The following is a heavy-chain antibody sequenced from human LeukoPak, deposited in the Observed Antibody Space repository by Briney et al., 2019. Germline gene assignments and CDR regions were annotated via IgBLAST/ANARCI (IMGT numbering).Heavy chain of an antibody. CDR1: GFTFSSYA. J-gene: IGHJ4*02. CDR3: ARIVGPSGTRGIIGYFDY. D-gene: IGHD1-14*01. Sequence: GGSLSLSCAASGFTFSSYAMHWVRQAPGKGLEYVSAISSNGGSTYYANSVKGRFTISRDNSKNTLYLQMGSLRAEDMAVYYCARIVGPSGTRGIIGYFDYWGQGTLVTVSS. V-gene: IGHV3-64*01. CDR2: ISSNGGST.